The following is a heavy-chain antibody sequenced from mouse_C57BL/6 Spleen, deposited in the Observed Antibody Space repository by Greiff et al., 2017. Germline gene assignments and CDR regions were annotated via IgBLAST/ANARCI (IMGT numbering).Heavy chain of an antibody. D-gene: IGHD1-1*01. CDR1: GYAFSSSW. CDR3: ARPVVATGYWYFDV. V-gene: IGHV1-82*01. Sequence: QVQLQQSGPELVKPGASVKISCKASGYAFSSSWMNWVKQRPGKGLEWIGRIYPGDGDTNYNGKFKGKATLTADKSSSTAYMHLSSLTSEDSAVYFCARPVVATGYWYFDVWGTGTTVTVSS. J-gene: IGHJ1*03. CDR2: IYPGDGDT.